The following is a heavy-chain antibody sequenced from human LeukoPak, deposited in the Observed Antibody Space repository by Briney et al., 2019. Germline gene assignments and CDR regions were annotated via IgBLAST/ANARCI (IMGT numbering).Heavy chain of an antibody. J-gene: IGHJ4*02. CDR1: GGSISSGYY. Sequence: SETLSLTCTVSGGSISSGYYWGWIRQPPGKGLEWIGNIHHSGSTYYNPSLKSRVTISVDTSKNQFSLKLSSVTAADTAVYYCARVGLVRGVIMNDYWGQGTLVTVSS. CDR3: ARVGLVRGVIMNDY. D-gene: IGHD3-10*01. CDR2: IHHSGST. V-gene: IGHV4-38-2*02.